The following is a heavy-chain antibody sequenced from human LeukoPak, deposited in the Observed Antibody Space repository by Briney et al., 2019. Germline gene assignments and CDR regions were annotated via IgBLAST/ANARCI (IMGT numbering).Heavy chain of an antibody. CDR2: IDYDSSHI. D-gene: IGHD3-9*01. CDR3: ARDPLRYLRVGHYDY. V-gene: IGHV3-21*01. Sequence: GGSLRLSCAASGFTFSNSAMNWVRQVPGKGLEWVSSIDYDSSHIYYAASVRGRFTISRDNARNSVYLQMNSLRVQDTAVYYCARDPLRYLRVGHYDYWGQGTLVAVSS. J-gene: IGHJ4*02. CDR1: GFTFSNSA.